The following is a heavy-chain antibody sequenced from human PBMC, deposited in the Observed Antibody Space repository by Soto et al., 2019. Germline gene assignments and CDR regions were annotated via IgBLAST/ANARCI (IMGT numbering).Heavy chain of an antibody. Sequence: QVQLVESGGGVGQPGRSLRLSCAASGFTFSSYAMHWVRQAPGKGLEWVAVISYDGSNKYYADSVKGRFTISRDNSKNTLYLQMNSLRAEDTAVYYCAREGLSVGYFDYWGQGTLFTVSS. V-gene: IGHV3-30-3*01. CDR3: AREGLSVGYFDY. D-gene: IGHD1-26*01. CDR1: GFTFSSYA. CDR2: ISYDGSNK. J-gene: IGHJ4*02.